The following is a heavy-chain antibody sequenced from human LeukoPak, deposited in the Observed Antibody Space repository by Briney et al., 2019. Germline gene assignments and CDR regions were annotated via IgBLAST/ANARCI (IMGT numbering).Heavy chain of an antibody. Sequence: PSETLSLTCAVSGYSISSGYYWGWIRQPPGKGLEWIGNIYHSGSTYYNPSLKSRVTISADTSKNQFSLKLTSVTAADTAVYYCARAQDTMVRGVILAIDYWGQGTLVTVSS. CDR2: IYHSGST. V-gene: IGHV4-38-2*01. J-gene: IGHJ4*02. CDR1: GYSISSGYY. CDR3: ARAQDTMVRGVILAIDY. D-gene: IGHD3-10*01.